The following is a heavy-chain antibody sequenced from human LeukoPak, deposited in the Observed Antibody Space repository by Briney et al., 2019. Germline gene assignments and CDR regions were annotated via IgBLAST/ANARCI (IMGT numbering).Heavy chain of an antibody. CDR3: TRHRSKWLQSSFDY. CDR1: GGSINSSSYY. Sequence: SETLSLTCTVSGGSINSSSYYWGWIRQPPGKGLEWIGSIFYSGNTYDNPSLKSRVTISIDTSKNQFSLKLNSVTAADTAVYYCTRHRSKWLQSSFDYWGQGTLVTVSS. V-gene: IGHV4-39*01. J-gene: IGHJ4*02. D-gene: IGHD5-24*01. CDR2: IFYSGNT.